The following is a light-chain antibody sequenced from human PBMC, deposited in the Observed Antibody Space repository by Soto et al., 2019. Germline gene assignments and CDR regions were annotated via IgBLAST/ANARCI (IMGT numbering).Light chain of an antibody. J-gene: IGKJ1*01. CDR2: DAS. CDR1: QSISSW. V-gene: IGKV1-5*01. Sequence: DIQVTQSPSTLSSSVGDRVTITCRASQSISSWLAWYQQKPGKAPKLLIYDASSLESGVPSRFSGSGFGTEFTLTISSLQPDDFATYYCQQYNTYPWTFGQGTKVEIK. CDR3: QQYNTYPWT.